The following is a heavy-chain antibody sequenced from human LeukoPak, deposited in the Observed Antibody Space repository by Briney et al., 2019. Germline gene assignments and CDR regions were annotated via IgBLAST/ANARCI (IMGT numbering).Heavy chain of an antibody. CDR3: ARVWDSSSWYPPYGMDV. CDR2: IYYSGST. V-gene: IGHV4-59*08. Sequence: SETLSLTCTVSGGSISSYYWSWIRQPPGKGLEWIGYIYYSGSTNYNPSLKSRVTISVDTSKNQFSLKLSSVTAADTAVHYCARVWDSSSWYPPYGMDVWGQGTTVTVSS. D-gene: IGHD6-13*01. CDR1: GGSISSYY. J-gene: IGHJ6*02.